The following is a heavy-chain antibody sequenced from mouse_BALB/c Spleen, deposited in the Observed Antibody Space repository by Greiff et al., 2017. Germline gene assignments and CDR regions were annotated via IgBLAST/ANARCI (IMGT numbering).Heavy chain of an antibody. J-gene: IGHJ4*01. CDR2: IYWDDDK. CDR1: GFSLSTSGMG. CDR3: ARSGDGYYYAMDY. D-gene: IGHD2-3*01. V-gene: IGHV8-12*01. Sequence: QVTLKESGPGILQPSQTLSLTCSFSGFSLSTSGMGVSWIRQPSGKGLEWLAHIYWDDDKRYNPSLKSRLTISKDTSSNQVFLKITSVDTADTATYYCARSGDGYYYAMDYWGQGTSVTVSS.